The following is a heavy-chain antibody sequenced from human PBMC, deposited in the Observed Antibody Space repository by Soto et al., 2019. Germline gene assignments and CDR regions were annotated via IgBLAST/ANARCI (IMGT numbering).Heavy chain of an antibody. Sequence: GDSVKVSCKASGGTFSSYAISWVRQAPGQGLEWMGGIIPIFGTANYAQKFQGRVTITADKSTSTAYMELSSLRSEDTAVYYCARVAPQQLVRYYGMDVWGQGTTVTVSS. CDR1: GGTFSSYA. J-gene: IGHJ6*02. CDR2: IIPIFGTA. CDR3: ARVAPQQLVRYYGMDV. V-gene: IGHV1-69*06. D-gene: IGHD6-13*01.